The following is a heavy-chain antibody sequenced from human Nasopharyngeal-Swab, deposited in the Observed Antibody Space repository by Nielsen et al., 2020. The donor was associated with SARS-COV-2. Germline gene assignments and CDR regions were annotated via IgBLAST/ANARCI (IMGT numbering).Heavy chain of an antibody. Sequence: GSLRLSCSVSGGSIRSSLYYWVWIRQPPGKGLEWIGTTYYRGSTSYNPSLKSRITTSVDTSKSQFSLTLSSVTAADTALYYCARGGAGSTHFDSWGQGTLVTVSS. D-gene: IGHD1-7*01. CDR2: TYYRGST. J-gene: IGHJ4*02. V-gene: IGHV4-39*01. CDR1: GGSIRSSLYY. CDR3: ARGGAGSTHFDS.